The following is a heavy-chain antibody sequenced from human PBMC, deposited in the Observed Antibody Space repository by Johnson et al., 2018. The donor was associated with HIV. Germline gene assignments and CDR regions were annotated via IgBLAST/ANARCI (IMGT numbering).Heavy chain of an antibody. V-gene: IGHV3-15*01. CDR2: IKSKTDGGTT. Sequence: EVLLLESGGGVVQPGRSLRLSCAASGFTFSTYAIHWVRQAPGKGLEWVGRIKSKTDGGTTDYAAPVKGRFTISRDDSKNTPYLQMNSLKTEDTAVYDCTTYLGLEWSEGNDAFDIWGQGTMVTVSS. CDR3: TTYLGLEWSEGNDAFDI. CDR1: GFTFSTYA. D-gene: IGHD3-3*01. J-gene: IGHJ3*02.